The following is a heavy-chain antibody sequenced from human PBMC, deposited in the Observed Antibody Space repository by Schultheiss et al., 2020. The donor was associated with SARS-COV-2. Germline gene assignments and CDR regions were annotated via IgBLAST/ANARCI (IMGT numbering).Heavy chain of an antibody. CDR1: GGSISSGGYY. J-gene: IGHJ6*02. CDR3: ARDTNAYYDFWSGKYSGMDV. V-gene: IGHV4-31*03. CDR2: IYYSGST. D-gene: IGHD3-3*01. Sequence: SQTLSLTCTVSGGSISSGGYYWSWIRQHPGKGLEWIGYIYYSGSTYYNPSLKSRVTISVDTSKNQFSLKLSSVTAADTAVYYCARDTNAYYDFWSGKYSGMDVWGQGTTVTVSS.